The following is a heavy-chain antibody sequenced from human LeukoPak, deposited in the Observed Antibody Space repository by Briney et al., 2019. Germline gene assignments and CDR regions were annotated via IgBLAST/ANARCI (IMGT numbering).Heavy chain of an antibody. CDR2: INPSGGGT. V-gene: IGHV1-46*01. CDR3: ARDGEPAVPGGAYFYGMDI. Sequence: ASVKVSRKASGYTFTSYYMHWIRQAPGQGLEWMGIINPSGGGTSYAQKFQGRVTMTGDTSTSTVYMELSSLTSDDTAVYYCARDGEPAVPGGAYFYGMDIWGQGTTVTVSS. D-gene: IGHD6-19*01. J-gene: IGHJ6*02. CDR1: GYTFTSYY.